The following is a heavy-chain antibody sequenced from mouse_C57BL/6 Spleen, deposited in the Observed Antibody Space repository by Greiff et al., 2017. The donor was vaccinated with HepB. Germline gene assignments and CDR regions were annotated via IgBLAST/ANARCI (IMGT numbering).Heavy chain of an antibody. J-gene: IGHJ4*01. V-gene: IGHV1-54*01. CDR2: INPGSGGT. CDR3: ARGGNSYAMDY. Sequence: VKVVESGAELVRPGTSVKVSCKASGYAFTNYLIEWVKQRPGQGLEWIGVINPGSGGTNYNEKFKGKATLTADKSSSTAYMQLSSLTSEDSAVYFCARGGNSYAMDYWGQGTSVTVSS. CDR1: GYAFTNYL.